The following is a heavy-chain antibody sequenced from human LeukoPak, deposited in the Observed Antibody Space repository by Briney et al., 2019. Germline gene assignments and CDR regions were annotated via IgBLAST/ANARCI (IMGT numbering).Heavy chain of an antibody. J-gene: IGHJ4*02. CDR3: ARDCSRNGYYCY. CDR1: GYTFTDYG. CDR2: ISTYNDNT. D-gene: IGHD3-22*01. Sequence: ASVKVSCKASGYTFTDYGISWVRQAPGQGLEWMGWISTYNDNTNYAQKLQGRVAMTTDTTTSTAYMELRSLRSDDTAVYYCARDCSRNGYYCYWGQGTWSPSPQ. V-gene: IGHV1-18*01.